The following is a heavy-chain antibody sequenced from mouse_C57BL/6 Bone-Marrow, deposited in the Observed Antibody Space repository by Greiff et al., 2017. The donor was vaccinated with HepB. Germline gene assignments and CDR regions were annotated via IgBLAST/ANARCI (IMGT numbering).Heavy chain of an antibody. CDR1: GFSFTSYG. V-gene: IGHV2-5*01. CDR2: IWRGGST. J-gene: IGHJ1*03. D-gene: IGHD1-1*01. CDR3: ANDYYGSSPWYFDV. Sequence: VQRVESGPGLVQPSQSLSITCTVSGFSFTSYGVHWVRQSPGKGLEWLGVIWRGGSTDYNAAFMSRLSITKDNSKSQVFFKMNSLQADDTAIYYCANDYYGSSPWYFDVWGTGTTVTVSS.